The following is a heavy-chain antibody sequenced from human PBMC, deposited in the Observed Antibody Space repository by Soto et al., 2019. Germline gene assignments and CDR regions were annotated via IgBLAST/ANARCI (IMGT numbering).Heavy chain of an antibody. CDR2: TTAILGTR. D-gene: IGHD5-18*01. Sequence: QVQLVQSGAEVKKPGYSVKVSCKASGDTLSHYGVSWVRQVPGKGLEWMGGTTAILGTRDYAQKFQGRMTINSDESPTTSYMELNSLTADDTAVYYCAAGDSSDTGDHWGQGTLVTVSS. CDR3: AAGDSSDTGDH. V-gene: IGHV1-69*01. CDR1: GDTLSHYG. J-gene: IGHJ4*02.